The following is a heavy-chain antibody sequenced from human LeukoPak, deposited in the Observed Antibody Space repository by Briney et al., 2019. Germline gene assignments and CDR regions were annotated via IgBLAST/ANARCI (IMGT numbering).Heavy chain of an antibody. CDR3: ARDMGRLWFGDLGDAFDI. CDR2: INHSGST. D-gene: IGHD3-10*01. CDR1: DGSFSTYY. J-gene: IGHJ3*02. V-gene: IGHV4-34*01. Sequence: SETLSLTCAVYDGSFSTYYWSWIRQPPGKGLEWIGEINHSGSTNYNPSLKSRVTISFDTSKNHFSLKLSSVTAADTAVYYCARDMGRLWFGDLGDAFDIWGQGTMVTVSS.